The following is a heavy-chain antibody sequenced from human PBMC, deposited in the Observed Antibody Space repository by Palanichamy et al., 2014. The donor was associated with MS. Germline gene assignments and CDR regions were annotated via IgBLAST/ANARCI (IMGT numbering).Heavy chain of an antibody. J-gene: IGHJ3*02. CDR1: GFIFSTSY. CDR2: IPGGSSPI. CDR3: ARGRDHGFDI. Sequence: EVHLVESGGGLAQPGGSLRLSCAASGFIFSTSYMNWVRQAPGKRLEWVSYIPGGSSPIWYADSVRGRFTISRDNAKNSLYLQMNSLRDEDTAVYYCARGRDHGFDIWGQGTRVTVSS. V-gene: IGHV3-48*02.